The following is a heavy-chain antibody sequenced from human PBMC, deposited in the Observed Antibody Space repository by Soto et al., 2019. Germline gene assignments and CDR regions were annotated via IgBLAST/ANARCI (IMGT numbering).Heavy chain of an antibody. CDR1: GFTFTRSA. J-gene: IGHJ3*02. CDR3: AAFSMIVPTVVLLVFDI. V-gene: IGHV1-58*01. Sequence: VKVSCKASGFTFTRSAVPRVLQARGQRVEWIGWIVFGSGNTNYAQKFQERFTITRDMSTSTAYMELISLRSEDTSVYYCAAFSMIVPTVVLLVFDIWGQGIILTI. D-gene: IGHD3-22*01. CDR2: IVFGSGNT.